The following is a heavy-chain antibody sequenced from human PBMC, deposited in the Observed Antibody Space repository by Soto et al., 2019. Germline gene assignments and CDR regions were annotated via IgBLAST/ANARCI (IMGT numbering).Heavy chain of an antibody. CDR1: GGSISSSNYY. D-gene: IGHD5-18*01. Sequence: SETLSLTCTVSGGSISSSNYYWGWIRQPPGKGLEWIGSIFYSGYTYYNPSLKGRFTVSRENANNTLYLEMNSLRAEDTAVYFCVRDRDTYGHGFFDHWGQGALVTVSS. CDR3: VRDRDTYGHGFFDH. V-gene: IGHV4-39*02. CDR2: IFYSGYT. J-gene: IGHJ4*02.